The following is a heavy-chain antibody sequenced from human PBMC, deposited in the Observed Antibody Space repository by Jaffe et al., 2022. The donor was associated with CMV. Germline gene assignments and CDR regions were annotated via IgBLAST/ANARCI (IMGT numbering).Heavy chain of an antibody. J-gene: IGHJ6*03. D-gene: IGHD3-16*02. Sequence: EVQLVQSGAEVKKPGESLRISCKGSGYSFTSYWISWVRQMPGKGLEWMGRIDPSDSYTNYSPSFQGHVTISADKSISTAYLQWSSLKASDTAMYYCARIVRYDYVWGSYRPPPYYYYMDVWGKGTTVTVSS. V-gene: IGHV5-10-1*03. CDR3: ARIVRYDYVWGSYRPPPYYYYMDV. CDR1: GYSFTSYW. CDR2: IDPSDSYT.